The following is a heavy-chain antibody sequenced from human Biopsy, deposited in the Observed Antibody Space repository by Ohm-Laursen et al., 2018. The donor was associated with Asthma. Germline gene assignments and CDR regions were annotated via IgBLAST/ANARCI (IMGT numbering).Heavy chain of an antibody. CDR1: GDSIDSGDYS. Sequence: SDTLSLTCAVSGDSIDSGDYSWTWIRQSPGVGLEWIGYIYRNGDTYYNPTLKNRVTISIDRSKNQFSRRLRSVTAADTAVYYCARGWNCGGDCYSLDSWGQGTLVTVSS. V-gene: IGHV4-30-2*06. CDR2: IYRNGDT. CDR3: ARGWNCGGDCYSLDS. D-gene: IGHD2-21*02. J-gene: IGHJ4*02.